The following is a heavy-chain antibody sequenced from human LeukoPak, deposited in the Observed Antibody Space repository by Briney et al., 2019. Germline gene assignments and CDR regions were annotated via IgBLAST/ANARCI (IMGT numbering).Heavy chain of an antibody. D-gene: IGHD3-9*01. CDR1: GFTFSGYA. Sequence: GGSLRLSCAASGFTFSGYAMHWVRQAPGKGLEWVAVISYDGSNKYYADSVKGRFTISRDNSKNTLYLQMNSLRAEDTAVYYCARVSGGLVIYDYWGQGTLVTVSS. V-gene: IGHV3-30-3*01. CDR3: ARVSGGLVIYDY. J-gene: IGHJ4*02. CDR2: ISYDGSNK.